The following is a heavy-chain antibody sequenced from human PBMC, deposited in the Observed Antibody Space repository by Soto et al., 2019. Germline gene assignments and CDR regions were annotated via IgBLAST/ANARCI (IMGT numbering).Heavy chain of an antibody. D-gene: IGHD2-2*01. V-gene: IGHV4-34*01. CDR2: INHRGST. J-gene: IGHJ5*02. CDR1: AGSFSGYY. Sequence: SETLSLTCAVYAGSFSGYYWSWIRQPPGKGLEWIGEINHRGSTNYNPSLKSRVTISVDTSKNQFSLEMNSVTTADTAVYYCARKGRYCSGASCYAWWFDPWGQGTVVTVSS. CDR3: ARKGRYCSGASCYAWWFDP.